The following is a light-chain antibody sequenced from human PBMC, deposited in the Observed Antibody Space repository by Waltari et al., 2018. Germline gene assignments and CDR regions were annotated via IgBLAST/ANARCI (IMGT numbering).Light chain of an antibody. V-gene: IGKV1-33*01. Sequence: DIQMTQSPSSLSAAVGDRVTITCQTTQDVTTSLSWFQQKPGKAPQLLIYGASTLHSGVPSRVSGSGCGTSFSGTVTSRQPEDSATYYCQHYHTLPYAFGRGTKLQIK. CDR1: QDVTTS. CDR3: QHYHTLPYA. J-gene: IGKJ2*01. CDR2: GAS.